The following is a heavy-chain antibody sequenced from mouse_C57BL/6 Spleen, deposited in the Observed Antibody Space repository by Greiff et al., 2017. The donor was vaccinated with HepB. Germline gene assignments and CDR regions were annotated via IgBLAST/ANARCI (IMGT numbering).Heavy chain of an antibody. V-gene: IGHV3-6*01. CDR1: GYSITSGYY. Sequence: ESGPGLVKPSQSLSLTCSVTGYSITSGYYWNWIRQFPGNKLEWMGYISYDGSNNYNPSLKNRITITRDTSKNQFFLKLNSVTTEDTATYYCARDLYYGYDGDYWGQGTTLTVSS. D-gene: IGHD2-2*01. J-gene: IGHJ2*01. CDR2: ISYDGSN. CDR3: ARDLYYGYDGDY.